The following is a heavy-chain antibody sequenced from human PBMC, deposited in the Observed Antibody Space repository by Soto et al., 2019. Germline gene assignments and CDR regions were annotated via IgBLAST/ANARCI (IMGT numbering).Heavy chain of an antibody. CDR3: ASRDPGTSVDY. Sequence: SETLSLTCAFSGGSFTSNNWWTCFRQPPGQGLEWIGEIYRTGSTNYNPSLKSRVTISLDKSENQFSLKATSLTAADTAVYYCASRDPGTSVDYWGQGTLVTVSS. D-gene: IGHD1-7*01. CDR1: GGSFTSNNW. CDR2: IYRTGST. V-gene: IGHV4-4*02. J-gene: IGHJ4*02.